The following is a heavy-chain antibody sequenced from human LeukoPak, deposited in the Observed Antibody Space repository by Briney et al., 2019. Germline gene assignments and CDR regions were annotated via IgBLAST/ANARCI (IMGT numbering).Heavy chain of an antibody. V-gene: IGHV4-39*07. J-gene: IGHJ4*02. CDR3: ARDLSNWGPRYFFDY. D-gene: IGHD7-27*01. CDR2: IYYSGST. CDR1: GGSISSSSYY. Sequence: SETLSLTCTVSGGSISSSSYYWGWIRQPPGKGLEWIGSIYYSGSTYYNPSLKSRVTISVDTSKNQFSLKLSSVTAADTAVYYCARDLSNWGPRYFFDYWGQGTLVTVSS.